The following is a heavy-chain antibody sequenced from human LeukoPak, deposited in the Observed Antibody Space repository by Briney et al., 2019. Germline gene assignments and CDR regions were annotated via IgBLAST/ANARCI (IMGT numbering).Heavy chain of an antibody. CDR1: GFTFSSYW. CDR3: ARDSYFDWLVVLPLGKNRYFDY. V-gene: IGHV3-7*01. J-gene: IGHJ4*02. CDR2: IKQDGSEK. Sequence: GGSLRLSCAASGFTFSSYWMSWVRQAPGKGLEWVANIKQDGSEKYYVDSVKGRFTISRDNAKNSLYLQMNSLRAEDTAVYYCARDSYFDWLVVLPLGKNRYFDYWGQGTLVTVSS. D-gene: IGHD3-9*01.